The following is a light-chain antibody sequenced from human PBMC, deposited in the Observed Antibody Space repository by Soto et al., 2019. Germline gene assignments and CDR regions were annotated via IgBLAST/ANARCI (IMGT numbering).Light chain of an antibody. V-gene: IGKV1-33*01. Sequence: DIPMTQSPSSLSASVGDRVTISCQACQDINNYLNWYQQKPGKAPKLLIYDASDLETGVPSRFSASGSGTDFSFTISNLQPEDAATYYCQQYDTLPLTFGGGTRLEIK. CDR2: DAS. CDR1: QDINNY. J-gene: IGKJ4*01. CDR3: QQYDTLPLT.